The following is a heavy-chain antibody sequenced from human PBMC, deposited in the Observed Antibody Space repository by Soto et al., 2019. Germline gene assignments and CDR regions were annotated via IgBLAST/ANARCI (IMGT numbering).Heavy chain of an antibody. CDR2: INNDGSST. V-gene: IGHV3-74*01. J-gene: IGHJ4*02. CDR3: ARRRRTGDSYYFDY. CDR1: GFTFSSYW. D-gene: IGHD7-27*01. Sequence: PGGSLRLSCAASGFTFSSYWVHWVRQAPGKGLVWVSRINNDGSSTNYADSVKGRFTISRDNAKNTLYLQMNSLRAEDTAVYYCARRRRTGDSYYFDYWGQGTLVTVSS.